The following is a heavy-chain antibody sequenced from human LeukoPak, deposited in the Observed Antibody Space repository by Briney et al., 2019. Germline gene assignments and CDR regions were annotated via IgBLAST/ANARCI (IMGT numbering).Heavy chain of an antibody. D-gene: IGHD6-13*01. Sequence: PSETLSLTCAVYGGSFSGYYWSWIRQPPGKGLEWIGEINHSGSTNYNPSLKSRVTISVDTSKNQFSLKLSSVTAADTAVYYCARFRTSGIAAEYYFDYWGQGTLVTVSS. CDR2: INHSGST. J-gene: IGHJ4*02. CDR1: GGSFSGYY. V-gene: IGHV4-34*01. CDR3: ARFRTSGIAAEYYFDY.